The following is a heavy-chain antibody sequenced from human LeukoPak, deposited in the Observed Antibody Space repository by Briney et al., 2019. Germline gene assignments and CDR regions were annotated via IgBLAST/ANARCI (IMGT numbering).Heavy chain of an antibody. CDR1: GFPFSGYV. Sequence: GGSLRLSCAASGFPFSGYVLSWVRQAPGKGLEWIAYINHNGEAIYYPDFVKGRFIISRDNVKNSLCLQMNDLRDEDTAIYYCARDYDWAFDFWGQGTRVTVSS. V-gene: IGHV3-48*02. D-gene: IGHD3-9*01. CDR3: ARDYDWAFDF. CDR2: INHNGEAI. J-gene: IGHJ4*02.